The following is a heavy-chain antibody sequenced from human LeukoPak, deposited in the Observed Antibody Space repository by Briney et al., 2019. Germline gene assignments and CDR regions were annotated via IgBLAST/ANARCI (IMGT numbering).Heavy chain of an antibody. J-gene: IGHJ4*02. CDR2: INPNSGGT. V-gene: IGHV1-2*02. CDR3: ARDRPSYYYDSSGYYYPFDY. Sequence: ASVKVSCKASGYSFTGFYMHWVRQAPGQGLEWMGWINPNSGGTNYAQKLQGRVTMTTDTSTSTAYMELRSLRSDDTAAYYCARDRPSYYYDSSGYYYPFDYWGQGTLVTVSS. CDR1: GYSFTGFY. D-gene: IGHD3-22*01.